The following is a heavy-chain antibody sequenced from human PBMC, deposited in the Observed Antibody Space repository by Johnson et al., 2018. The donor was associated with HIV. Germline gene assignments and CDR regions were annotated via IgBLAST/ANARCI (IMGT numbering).Heavy chain of an antibody. D-gene: IGHD3-10*01. CDR3: KAEFRDGDS. CDR1: GFTFSSYW. J-gene: IGHJ3*02. Sequence: VQLVESGGGLVQPGGSLRLSCAASGFTFSSYWMSWVRQAPGKGLEWVANIKQDGSEKYYVDSVKGRFTISRDNAKNSLYLQMNSLKTEDTAVYYCKAEFRDGDSWGRGTMVTVSS. CDR2: IKQDGSEK. V-gene: IGHV3-7*05.